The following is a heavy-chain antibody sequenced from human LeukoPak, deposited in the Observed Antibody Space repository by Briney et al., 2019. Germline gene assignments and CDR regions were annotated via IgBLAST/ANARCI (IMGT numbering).Heavy chain of an antibody. Sequence: GGSLRLSCAASGFTFDDYGMSWVRQAPGKGLEWVSGINWNGGSTGYADSVKGRFTISRDNAKNSLYLQMNGLRGEDTAVYYCAKGPGARGHFNWFDPWGQGTLVTVSS. CDR1: GFTFDDYG. CDR3: AKGPGARGHFNWFDP. V-gene: IGHV3-20*04. D-gene: IGHD5-12*01. CDR2: INWNGGST. J-gene: IGHJ5*02.